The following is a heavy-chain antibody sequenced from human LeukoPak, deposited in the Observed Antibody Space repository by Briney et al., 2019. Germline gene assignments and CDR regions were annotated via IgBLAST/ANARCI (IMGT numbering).Heavy chain of an antibody. D-gene: IGHD3-3*01. Sequence: GGSLRLSCAASGFTFSDYYMSWLRQAPGKGLQLLSFISPSATSIHYADSVRGRFTISRDNGKNSLDLQMNSLRAEDTAVYFCARAPFYYGLWSGHFDYWGQGSLVTVSS. V-gene: IGHV3-11*01. CDR1: GFTFSDYY. J-gene: IGHJ4*02. CDR2: ISPSATSI. CDR3: ARAPFYYGLWSGHFDY.